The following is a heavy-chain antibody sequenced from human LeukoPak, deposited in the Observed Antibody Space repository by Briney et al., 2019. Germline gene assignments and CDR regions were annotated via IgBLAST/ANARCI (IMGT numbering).Heavy chain of an antibody. Sequence: SETLSLTCTVSGGSISSGGYYWNWLRQHPGKGLEWIGYIYYSGSTYYNPSLKSRVTISVDTSKNQYSLKLNSVTAADTAVYYCARESDSSSWYLNWFDPWGQGTLVTVSS. CDR3: ARESDSSSWYLNWFDP. CDR2: IYYSGST. V-gene: IGHV4-31*03. J-gene: IGHJ5*02. CDR1: GGSISSGGYY. D-gene: IGHD6-13*01.